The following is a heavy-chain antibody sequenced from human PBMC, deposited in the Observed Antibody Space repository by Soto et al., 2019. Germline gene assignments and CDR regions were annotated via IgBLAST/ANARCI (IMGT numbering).Heavy chain of an antibody. CDR3: ARSYDYVWGSYHYYYGLDD. CDR2: IYYSGST. Sequence: SETLSLTCNVGGGSIISYSWSWIRQPPGKGLEWIGYIYYSGSTNYNPSLKSRVTISVDTSKNQFSLKLSSVTAADTAVYYCARSYDYVWGSYHYYYGLDDWGQVTTVT. CDR1: GGSIISYS. D-gene: IGHD3-16*02. V-gene: IGHV4-59*01. J-gene: IGHJ6*02.